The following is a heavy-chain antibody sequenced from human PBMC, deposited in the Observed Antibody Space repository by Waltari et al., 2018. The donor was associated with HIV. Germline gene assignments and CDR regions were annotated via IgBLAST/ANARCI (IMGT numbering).Heavy chain of an antibody. V-gene: IGHV4-61*02. J-gene: IGHJ4*02. D-gene: IGHD5-18*01. CDR1: GGSLSSGSYH. CDR3: AREGRGYSYGSDY. Sequence: QVQLQESGPGLVKPAQTLSLTCTVSGGSLSSGSYHWSCIRQPAGKGLEWIGRIYTSGSTNYNPSLKSRVTISVDTSKNQFSLKLSSVTAADTAVYYCAREGRGYSYGSDYWGQGTLVTVSS. CDR2: IYTSGST.